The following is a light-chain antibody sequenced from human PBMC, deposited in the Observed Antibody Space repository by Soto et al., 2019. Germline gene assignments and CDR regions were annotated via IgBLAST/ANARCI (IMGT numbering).Light chain of an antibody. J-gene: IGKJ5*01. V-gene: IGKV1-12*01. CDR2: AAF. CDR3: QQADSFPIT. CDR1: EDINSR. Sequence: DIQMTQSPSSVSASVADTVTISCRASEDINSRLAWYQQKPGNAPKLLIYAAFILQSGVPSRFSGYGSGTDFTLSISSLQPEDFATYYCQQADSFPITFGQGTRLEIK.